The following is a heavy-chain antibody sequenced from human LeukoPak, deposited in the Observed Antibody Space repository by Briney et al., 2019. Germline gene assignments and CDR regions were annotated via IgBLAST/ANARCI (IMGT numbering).Heavy chain of an antibody. D-gene: IGHD3-10*01. Sequence: GESLKISCKGSGYSFTSYWIGWVRQIPGKGLEWMGIIYPGDSDTRYSPSFQGQVTISADKSISTAYLQWSSLKASDTAMYYCAGRITMVRGVIHPPDYWGQGTLVTVSS. CDR3: AGRITMVRGVIHPPDY. J-gene: IGHJ4*02. CDR1: GYSFTSYW. CDR2: IYPGDSDT. V-gene: IGHV5-51*01.